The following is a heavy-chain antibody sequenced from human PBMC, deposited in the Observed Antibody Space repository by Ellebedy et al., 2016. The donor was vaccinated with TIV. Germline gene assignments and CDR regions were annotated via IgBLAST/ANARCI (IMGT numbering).Heavy chain of an antibody. D-gene: IGHD1-1*01. CDR3: ARDSASLLRLSYNDY. Sequence: GGSLRLXXAASGFTFSSYEMSWVRQDPGKGLEWVSSISHSSSYIYYADSVKGRFTISRDNAENSLYLQMNTLRADDTAVYYCARDSASLLRLSYNDYWGRGTLVTVSS. CDR2: ISHSSSYI. CDR1: GFTFSSYE. J-gene: IGHJ4*02. V-gene: IGHV3-21*01.